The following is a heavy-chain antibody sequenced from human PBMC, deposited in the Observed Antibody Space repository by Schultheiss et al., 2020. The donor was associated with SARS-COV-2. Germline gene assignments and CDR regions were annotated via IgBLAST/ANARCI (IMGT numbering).Heavy chain of an antibody. Sequence: GESLKISCKASGYTFTSYAMHWVRQAPGQGLEWMGWISAYNGNTNYAQKLQGRVTMTTDTSTSTAYMELRSLRSDDTAVYYCARASTDIVATSNYYGMDVWGQGTTVTVSS. CDR1: GYTFTSYA. D-gene: IGHD5-12*01. J-gene: IGHJ6*02. CDR3: ARASTDIVATSNYYGMDV. V-gene: IGHV1-18*01. CDR2: ISAYNGNT.